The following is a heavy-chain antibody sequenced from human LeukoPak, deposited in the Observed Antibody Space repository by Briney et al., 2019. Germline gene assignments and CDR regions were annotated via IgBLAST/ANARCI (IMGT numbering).Heavy chain of an antibody. CDR1: GFTFSGYA. V-gene: IGHV3-23*01. Sequence: GALRLSCAAPGFTFSGYAMTWVRQAPGKGLEWVATVSGSSDRTAYADSVKGRFTISRDNSKNTLYLQMNNLRAEDTAVYYCAKDWGVATIFTPDYWGQGTLVTVSS. CDR2: VSGSSDRT. J-gene: IGHJ4*02. CDR3: AKDWGVATIFTPDY. D-gene: IGHD5-12*01.